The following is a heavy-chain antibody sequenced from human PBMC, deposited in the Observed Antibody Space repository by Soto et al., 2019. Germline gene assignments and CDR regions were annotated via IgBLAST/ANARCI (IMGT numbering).Heavy chain of an antibody. Sequence: ASVKVSCKTSGYTFTSYGISWVRQAPGQGLEWMGWISAYNGNTNYAQKLQGRVTMTTDTSTSTVYMELRSLRSDDTAVYYCTRDLSDFWNAYYSWGQGTLVTVSS. D-gene: IGHD3-3*01. CDR1: GYTFTSYG. CDR2: ISAYNGNT. CDR3: TRDLSDFWNAYYS. V-gene: IGHV1-18*01. J-gene: IGHJ4*02.